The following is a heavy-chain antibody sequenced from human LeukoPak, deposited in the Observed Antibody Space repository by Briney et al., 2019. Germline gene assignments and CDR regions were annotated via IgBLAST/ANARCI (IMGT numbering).Heavy chain of an antibody. CDR3: AKGPVSTVTTYLDY. CDR1: GGSFSGYY. J-gene: IGHJ4*02. CDR2: ISGSGGST. V-gene: IGHV3-23*01. Sequence: ETLSLTCAVYGGSFSGYYWSWIRQPPGKGLEWVSAISGSGGSTYYADSVKGRFTISRDNSKNTLYLQMNSLRAEDTAVYYCAKGPVSTVTTYLDYWGQGTLVTVSS. D-gene: IGHD4-17*01.